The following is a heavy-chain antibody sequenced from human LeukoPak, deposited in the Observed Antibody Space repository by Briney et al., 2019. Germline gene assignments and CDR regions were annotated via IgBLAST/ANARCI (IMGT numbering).Heavy chain of an antibody. J-gene: IGHJ5*02. V-gene: IGHV5-51*01. D-gene: IGHD3-10*01. CDR2: IYPGDSDT. CDR3: ARQSQFGELLFGWFDP. Sequence: PGESLKISCKGSGYSFTSYWIGWVRQMPGKGLEWMGIIYPGDSDTRYSPSFQGQVTISADKSISTAYLQWSSLKASDTAMYYCARQSQFGELLFGWFDPWGQGTLVTVSS. CDR1: GYSFTSYW.